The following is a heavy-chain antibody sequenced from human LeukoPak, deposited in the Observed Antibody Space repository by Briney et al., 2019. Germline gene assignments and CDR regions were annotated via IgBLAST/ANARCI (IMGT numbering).Heavy chain of an antibody. CDR2: IWYDGTNK. Sequence: GGSLRLSCAASGFTFSNYGMHWVRQAPGKGLEWVAVIWYDGTNKYYVDSVKGRFTISRDNYKNTLYLQMDGLRVEDTAVYYCARGPCGDDCFSYWYSDLWGRGTLVTVSS. CDR3: ARGPCGDDCFSYWYSDL. D-gene: IGHD2-21*02. CDR1: GFTFSNYG. J-gene: IGHJ2*01. V-gene: IGHV3-33*08.